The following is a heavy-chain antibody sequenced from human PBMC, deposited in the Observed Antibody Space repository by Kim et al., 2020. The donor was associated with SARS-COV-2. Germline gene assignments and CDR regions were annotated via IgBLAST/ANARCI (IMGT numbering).Heavy chain of an antibody. CDR2: IKEDGAEK. Sequence: GGSLRLSCADSGFTFSSYWMSWVRQAPGKGLEWVANIKEDGAEKYYVDSVKGRFTISRDNAKNSLYLQMNGLRDEDTAVYYCARHLTRSNWYPDYFHHWGQGTLVTVSS. CDR1: GFTFSSYW. D-gene: IGHD6-13*01. J-gene: IGHJ1*01. CDR3: ARHLTRSNWYPDYFHH. V-gene: IGHV3-7*01.